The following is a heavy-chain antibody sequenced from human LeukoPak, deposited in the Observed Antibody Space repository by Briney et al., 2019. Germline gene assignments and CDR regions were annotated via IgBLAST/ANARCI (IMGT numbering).Heavy chain of an antibody. V-gene: IGHV3-30-3*01. Sequence: GGSLRLSCAASGFTFSSYAMHWVRQAPGKGLEWVAVISYDGSNKYYAASVKGRFTLSRDNSKNTLYLQMNSLRDEETAVYCCARELQNYYDSSGYRGYYFDYWGQGTLVSVSS. CDR3: ARELQNYYDSSGYRGYYFDY. D-gene: IGHD3-22*01. CDR2: ISYDGSNK. J-gene: IGHJ4*02. CDR1: GFTFSSYA.